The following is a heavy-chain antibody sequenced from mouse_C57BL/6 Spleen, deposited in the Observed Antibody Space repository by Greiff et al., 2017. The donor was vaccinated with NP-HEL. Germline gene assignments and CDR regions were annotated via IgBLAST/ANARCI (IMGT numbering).Heavy chain of an antibody. CDR2: INPNNGGT. CDR1: GYTFTDYN. Sequence: EVKLQESGPELVKPGASVKMSCKASGYTFTDYNMHWVKQSHGKSLEWIGYINPNNGGTSYNQKFKGKATLTVNKSSSTAYMELRSLTSEDSAVYYCARILTGHAMDYWGQGTSVTVSS. V-gene: IGHV1-22*01. J-gene: IGHJ4*01. CDR3: ARILTGHAMDY. D-gene: IGHD4-1*01.